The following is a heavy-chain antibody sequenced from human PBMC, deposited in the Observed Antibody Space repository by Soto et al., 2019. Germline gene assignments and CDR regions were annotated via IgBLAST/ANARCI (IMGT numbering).Heavy chain of an antibody. CDR1: GGSISSSSYY. CDR2: IYYSGST. D-gene: IGHD2-2*01. J-gene: IGHJ5*02. V-gene: IGHV4-39*01. CDR3: ASQILGCSSTSCYARVPEWGWFDP. Sequence: QLQLQESGPGLVKPSETLSLTCTVSGGSISSSSYYWGWIRQPPGKGLEWIGSIYYSGSTYYNPSLKSRVTISVDTSKNQFSLKLSPVTAADTAVYYCASQILGCSSTSCYARVPEWGWFDPWGQGTLVTVSS.